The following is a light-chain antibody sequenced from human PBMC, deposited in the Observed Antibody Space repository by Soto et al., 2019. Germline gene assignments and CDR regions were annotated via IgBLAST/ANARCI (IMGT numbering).Light chain of an antibody. V-gene: IGLV2-11*01. J-gene: IGLJ1*01. CDR1: SSDVGGYNF. CDR2: DVI. CDR3: CSYGGTYTYV. Sequence: QSVLTQPRSVSGSRGQSVTISCTGTSSDVGGYNFVSWYQQHPGKAPKLMIYDVIKRPSGVPDRFSGSKSGDTASLTISGLQAEDEADYYCCSYGGTYTYVFG.